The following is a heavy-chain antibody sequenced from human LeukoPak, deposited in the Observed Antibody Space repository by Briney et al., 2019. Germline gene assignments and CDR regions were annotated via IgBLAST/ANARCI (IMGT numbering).Heavy chain of an antibody. J-gene: IGHJ4*02. V-gene: IGHV3-21*04. CDR1: GFTFSSYS. D-gene: IGHD3-22*01. Sequence: PGGSLRLSCAASGFTFSSYSMNWVRQAPGKGLEWVSSISSSSSYIYYADSVKGRFTISRDNAKNSLYLQMNSLRAEDTALYYCARVGNYYDSSGYFDYWGQGTLVTVSS. CDR2: ISSSSSYI. CDR3: ARVGNYYDSSGYFDY.